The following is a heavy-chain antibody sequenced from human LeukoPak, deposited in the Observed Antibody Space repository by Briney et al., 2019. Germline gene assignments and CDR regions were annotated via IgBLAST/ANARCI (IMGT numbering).Heavy chain of an antibody. D-gene: IGHD3-22*01. CDR1: GFTFSSYA. Sequence: PGGSLRLSCAASGFTFSSYAMSWVRQAPGKGLEWVSAISGSGGSTYYADSVKGRFTISRDNSKNTLYLQMNSLRAEDTAVYYCARDHPYYYDSSGYSEYYFDYWGQGTLVTVSS. CDR3: ARDHPYYYDSSGYSEYYFDY. J-gene: IGHJ4*02. CDR2: ISGSGGST. V-gene: IGHV3-23*01.